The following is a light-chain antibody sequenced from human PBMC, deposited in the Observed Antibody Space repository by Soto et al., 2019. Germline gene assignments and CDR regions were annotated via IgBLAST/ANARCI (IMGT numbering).Light chain of an antibody. CDR1: SSDIGGYNY. V-gene: IGLV2-14*03. CDR2: DVN. J-gene: IGLJ2*01. Sequence: QSALTQPASVSGSPGQSITISCTGTSSDIGGYNYVSWYQHHPGKAPKLMIYDVNYRPSGVSNRFSGSKSGNTASLTISGLQAEDEADDYCSSYTSSSTVVFGGGTKLTVL. CDR3: SSYTSSSTVV.